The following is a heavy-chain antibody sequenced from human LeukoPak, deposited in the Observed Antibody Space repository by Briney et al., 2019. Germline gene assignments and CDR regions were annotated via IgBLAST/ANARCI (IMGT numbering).Heavy chain of an antibody. CDR1: GCTFSRYA. Sequence: SSVNVSCKACGCTFSRYAIHGVRPAPGQGLAWVERIIPSLGIANYAQKLQARVTINADKCTTTAYMELSSLRSEDTAVYYCARTCSSTSCYSYYGMDVWGQGTTVTVSS. J-gene: IGHJ6*02. CDR2: IIPSLGIA. V-gene: IGHV1-69*04. D-gene: IGHD2-2*01. CDR3: ARTCSSTSCYSYYGMDV.